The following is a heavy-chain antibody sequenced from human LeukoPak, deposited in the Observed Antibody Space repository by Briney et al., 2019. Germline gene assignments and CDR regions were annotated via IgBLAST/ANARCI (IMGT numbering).Heavy chain of an antibody. CDR3: ARSPRGARPYFDY. Sequence: SETLSLTCTVSGGSISSSSYYWGWIRQPPGKGLEWIGEINHSGSTNYNPSLKSRVTISVDTSKNQFSLKLSSVTAADTAVYYCARSPRGARPYFDYWGQGTLVTVSS. J-gene: IGHJ4*02. V-gene: IGHV4-39*07. CDR2: INHSGST. CDR1: GGSISSSSYY.